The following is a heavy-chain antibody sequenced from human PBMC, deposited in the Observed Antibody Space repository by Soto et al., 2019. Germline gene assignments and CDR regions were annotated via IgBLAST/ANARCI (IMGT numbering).Heavy chain of an antibody. CDR3: ARRTGSSTYYFDY. CDR1: GGSISSSIYY. Sequence: QLQLQESGPGLVKPSETLSLTCTVSGGSISSSIYYWGWIRQPPGRGLEWIGIIDYSGTTYYNPSLKSRLPMSVDTSKNHFSLPLRSVTAADTAVYYCARRTGSSTYYFDYWGQGALVTVSS. V-gene: IGHV4-39*02. D-gene: IGHD6-6*01. CDR2: IDYSGTT. J-gene: IGHJ4*02.